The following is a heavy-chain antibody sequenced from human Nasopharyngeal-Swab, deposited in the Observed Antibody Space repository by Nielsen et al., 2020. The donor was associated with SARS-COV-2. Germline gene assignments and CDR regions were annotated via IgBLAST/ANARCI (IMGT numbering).Heavy chain of an antibody. CDR3: ARVLDYYDSSGYDTWDVFAL. V-gene: IGHV3-33*01. D-gene: IGHD3-22*01. Sequence: GESLKISCAASGFTFSGYGMHWVRQAPGKGLEWVAVIWHDGRFQFYADSVKGRFTISRDNAKNTLFLQMNSLRAEDTAVYYCARVLDYYDSSGYDTWDVFALWGQGTMVTVSS. CDR2: IWHDGRFQ. J-gene: IGHJ3*01. CDR1: GFTFSGYG.